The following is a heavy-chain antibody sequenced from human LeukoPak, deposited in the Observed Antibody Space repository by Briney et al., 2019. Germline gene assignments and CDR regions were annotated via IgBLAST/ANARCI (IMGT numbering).Heavy chain of an antibody. J-gene: IGHJ3*02. D-gene: IGHD2-2*01. CDR1: GYTFTSYG. CDR3: ARVGYCSSTSCYLRAFDI. V-gene: IGHV1-18*01. CDR2: ISAYNGNT. Sequence: ASVKVSCKASGYTFTSYGISWVRQAPGQGLEWMGWISAYNGNTNYAQKLQGRVTMTTDTSTSTAYMELRSLRSDDTAVYYCARVGYCSSTSCYLRAFDIWGQGTMVTVSS.